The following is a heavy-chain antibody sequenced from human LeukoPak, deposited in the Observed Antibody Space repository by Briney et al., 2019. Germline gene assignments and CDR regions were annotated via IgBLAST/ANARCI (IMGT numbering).Heavy chain of an antibody. CDR3: ARAPRSSIAARYFDY. CDR1: GGSLSGYY. Sequence: SETLSLTCAVYGGSLSGYYWSWIRQPPGKGLEWIGEINHSGSTNYNPSLKSRVTISVDTSKNQFSLKLSSVTAADTAVYYCARAPRSSIAARYFDYWGQGTLVTVSS. J-gene: IGHJ4*02. D-gene: IGHD6-6*01. CDR2: INHSGST. V-gene: IGHV4-34*01.